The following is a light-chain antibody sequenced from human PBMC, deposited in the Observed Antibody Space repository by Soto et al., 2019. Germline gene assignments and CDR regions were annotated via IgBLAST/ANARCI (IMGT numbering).Light chain of an antibody. Sequence: QSALTQPRSVSGSPGQSVTISCTGNSSDVGAYNYVSWHQQHPGKAPKLVIYDVTQRPSGVPDRVSASKSGITASLTISGLQAEDEADYYCCSYSAGDSFKFGGGTKLTVL. CDR2: DVT. V-gene: IGLV2-11*01. J-gene: IGLJ2*01. CDR1: SSDVGAYNY. CDR3: CSYSAGDSFK.